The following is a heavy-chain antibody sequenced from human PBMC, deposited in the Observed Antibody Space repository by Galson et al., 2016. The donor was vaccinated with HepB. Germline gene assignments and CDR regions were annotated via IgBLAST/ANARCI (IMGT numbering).Heavy chain of an antibody. Sequence: SLRLSCAASGFTFSSYWMSWVRQAPGKGLEWVANIKQDGSETFYVDSVKGQFTISRDNAKNSLFLQMNSLRVEDTAVYYCARETTGYSSGWYDYFDFWGQGILVTVSS. CDR2: IKQDGSET. J-gene: IGHJ4*02. CDR1: GFTFSSYW. V-gene: IGHV3-7*01. D-gene: IGHD6-19*01. CDR3: ARETTGYSSGWYDYFDF.